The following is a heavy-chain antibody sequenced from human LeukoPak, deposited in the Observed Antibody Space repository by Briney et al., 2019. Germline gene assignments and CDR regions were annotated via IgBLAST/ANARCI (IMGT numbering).Heavy chain of an antibody. Sequence: GGFLRLSCAASGFTFSSYSMNWVRQAPGKGLEWVFSISSSSSYIYYADSVKGRFTISRDNAKNSLYLQMNSLRAGDTAVYCCATKVYYYDSRGHWGYDYWGQRTLVTVSS. V-gene: IGHV3-21*01. CDR2: ISSSSSYI. CDR3: ATKVYYYDSRGHWGYDY. CDR1: GFTFSSYS. J-gene: IGHJ4*02. D-gene: IGHD3-22*01.